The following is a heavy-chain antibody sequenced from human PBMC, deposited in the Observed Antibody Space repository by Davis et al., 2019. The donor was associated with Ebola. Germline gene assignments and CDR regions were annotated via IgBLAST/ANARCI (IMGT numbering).Heavy chain of an antibody. D-gene: IGHD3-10*01. CDR1: GGSISSYY. V-gene: IGHV4-59*05. J-gene: IGHJ6*02. Sequence: GSLRLSCTVSGGSISSYYWSWIRQPPGKGLEWIGSIYYSGSTYDNPSLKSRVTISVDTSKNQFSLKLSSVTAADTAVYYCARDSGLGMDVWGQGTTVTVSS. CDR3: ARDSGLGMDV. CDR2: IYYSGST.